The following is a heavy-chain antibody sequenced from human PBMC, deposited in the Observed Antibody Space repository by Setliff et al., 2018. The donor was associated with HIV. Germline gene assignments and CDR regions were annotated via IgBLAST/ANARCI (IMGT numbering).Heavy chain of an antibody. Sequence: GGSLRLSCAASGFTFSSYAMHWVRQAPGKGLEWVAVISYDGSNKYYADSVKGRFTISRDNSKNTLYLQMNSLRAEDTAVYYCARDRDSYGFSYFFDYWGQGTLVTVSS. V-gene: IGHV3-30*04. CDR2: ISYDGSNK. D-gene: IGHD5-18*01. CDR3: ARDRDSYGFSYFFDY. J-gene: IGHJ4*02. CDR1: GFTFSSYA.